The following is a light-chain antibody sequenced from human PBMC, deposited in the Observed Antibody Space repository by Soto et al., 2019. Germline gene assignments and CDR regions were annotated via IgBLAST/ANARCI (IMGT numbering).Light chain of an antibody. Sequence: QSALTQPASVSGSPGQSITTSCTGTSSDVCGYNYVSWYQQHPGKAPKVMIYDVSNRPSGVSNRLSGSKSGNTASLTISGLQAEDEADYYCSSYTSSSTLDYVFGTGTKVTVL. CDR2: DVS. CDR1: SSDVCGYNY. V-gene: IGLV2-14*01. CDR3: SSYTSSSTLDYV. J-gene: IGLJ1*01.